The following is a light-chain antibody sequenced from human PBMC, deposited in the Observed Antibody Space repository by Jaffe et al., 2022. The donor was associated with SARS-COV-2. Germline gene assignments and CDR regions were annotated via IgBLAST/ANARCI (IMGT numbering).Light chain of an antibody. J-gene: IGLJ2*01. V-gene: IGLV1-40*01. CDR3: QSYDSSLSGSPIG. Sequence: QSVLTQPPSVSGAPGQRVTISCTGSSSNIGAGYDVHWYQQLPGTAPKLLIYGNSNRPSGVPDRFSGSKSGTSASLAITGLQAEDEADYYCQSYDSSLSGSPIGFGGGTKLTVL. CDR1: SSNIGAGYD. CDR2: GNS.